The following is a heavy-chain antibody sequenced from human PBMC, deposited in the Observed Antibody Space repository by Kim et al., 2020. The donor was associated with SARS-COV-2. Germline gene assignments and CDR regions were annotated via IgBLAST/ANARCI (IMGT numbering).Heavy chain of an antibody. D-gene: IGHD6-19*01. J-gene: IGHJ4*02. V-gene: IGHV3-11*01. Sequence: GGSLRLSCAASGFAFRDFYMTWVRQAPGKGLEWVSYISSSGTTTYYGDSVKGRFTVSRDNAKNSLYLQMNSLTAEDTAVYYCARDRRGWGYHFVHWGPGTLVTVSS. CDR2: ISSSGTTT. CDR3: ARDRRGWGYHFVH. CDR1: GFAFRDFY.